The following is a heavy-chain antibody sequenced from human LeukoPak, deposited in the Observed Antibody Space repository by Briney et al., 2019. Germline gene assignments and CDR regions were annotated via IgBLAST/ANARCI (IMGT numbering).Heavy chain of an antibody. D-gene: IGHD3-10*01. J-gene: IGHJ6*02. CDR2: IISSSSYI. V-gene: IGHV3-21*01. CDR3: AREVLGSGSLMDV. Sequence: PGGSLRLSCAASGFTFSSYSMNWVRQAPGKGLEWVSSIISSSSYIYYADSVKGRFTISRDNAKNSLYLQMNSLRAEDTAVYYCAREVLGSGSLMDVWGQGTTVTVSS. CDR1: GFTFSSYS.